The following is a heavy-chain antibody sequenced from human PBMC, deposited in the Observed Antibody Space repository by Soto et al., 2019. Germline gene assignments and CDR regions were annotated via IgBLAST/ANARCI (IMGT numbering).Heavy chain of an antibody. CDR3: ARFTHLRDGAAAGTSDY. Sequence: PGESLKISCKGSGYSFTSYWIGWVRQMPGKGLEWMGIIYPGDSDTRYSPSFQGQVTISADKSISTAYLQWSSLKASDTAMYYCARFTHLRDGAAAGTSDYWGQGTLVTVSS. D-gene: IGHD6-13*01. CDR1: GYSFTSYW. CDR2: IYPGDSDT. V-gene: IGHV5-51*01. J-gene: IGHJ4*02.